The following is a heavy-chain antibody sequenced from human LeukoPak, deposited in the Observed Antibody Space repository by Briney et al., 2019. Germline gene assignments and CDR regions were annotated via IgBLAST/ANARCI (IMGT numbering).Heavy chain of an antibody. D-gene: IGHD6-6*01. J-gene: IGHJ6*03. CDR2: ISYDGSNK. CDR3: AKDHYSSSSGYYYYYYMDV. V-gene: IGHV3-30*18. Sequence: GGSLRLSCAASGFTFSSYGMHWVRQAPGKGLEWVAVISYDGSNKYYADSVKGRFTISRDNSKNTLYLQMNSLRAEDTAVYYCAKDHYSSSSGYYYYYYMDVWGKGTTVTVSS. CDR1: GFTFSSYG.